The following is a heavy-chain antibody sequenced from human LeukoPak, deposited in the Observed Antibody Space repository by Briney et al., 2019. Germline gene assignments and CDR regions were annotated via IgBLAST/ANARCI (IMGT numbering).Heavy chain of an antibody. CDR1: GYTFTSYY. CDR3: ARETRYYYDSSGYYYAVGLDY. CDR2: INPSGGST. D-gene: IGHD3-22*01. Sequence: ASVKVSCKASGYTFTSYYMHWVRLAPGPGLEGMGVINPSGGSTSYAQKLQGRVTLTRDTSTSTVYMELSSLSSEDTAVYYCARETRYYYDSSGYYYAVGLDYWGQGTLVTVSS. V-gene: IGHV1-46*01. J-gene: IGHJ4*02.